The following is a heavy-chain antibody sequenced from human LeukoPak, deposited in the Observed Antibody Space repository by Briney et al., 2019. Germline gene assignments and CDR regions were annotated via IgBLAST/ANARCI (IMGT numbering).Heavy chain of an antibody. CDR3: ARDLTDGWYYFEY. V-gene: IGHV3-48*02. CDR1: GFTFSSYN. CDR2: ITSSSSAK. D-gene: IGHD5-24*01. Sequence: GGSLRLSCAASGFTFSSYNMNWVRQARGKGLEWVSFITSSSSAKHHADSVKGRITVSRANDKNLLYLQMNSLRDEDTAVYYCARDLTDGWYYFEYWGQGTLVTVSS. J-gene: IGHJ4*02.